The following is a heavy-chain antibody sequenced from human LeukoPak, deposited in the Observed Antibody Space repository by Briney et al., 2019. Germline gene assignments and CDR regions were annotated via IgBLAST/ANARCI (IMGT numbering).Heavy chain of an antibody. V-gene: IGHV3-53*05. D-gene: IGHD3-22*01. CDR2: IYSGGST. Sequence: PGGSLRLSCAASGFTVSSNYMSWVRQAPGKGLEWVSVIYSGGSTYYADSVKGRFTISRDNAKNSLYLQMNSLRVEDTALYYCAKATLRYYDSSGYSYFGYWGQGTLVTVSS. CDR3: AKATLRYYDSSGYSYFGY. J-gene: IGHJ4*02. CDR1: GFTVSSNY.